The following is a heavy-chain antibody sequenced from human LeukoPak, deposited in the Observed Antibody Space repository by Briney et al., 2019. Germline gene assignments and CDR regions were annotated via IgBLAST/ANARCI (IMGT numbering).Heavy chain of an antibody. J-gene: IGHJ2*01. CDR1: GGSISSYY. CDR2: IYDSGST. Sequence: SETLSLTCTVSGGSISSYYWSWIRQPPGKGLEWIGYIYDSGSTNYNPSLKSRVTISVDTSKNQFSLKMSPVTAADTAVYYCARGTAMVYWYFDLWGRGTLVTVSS. D-gene: IGHD5-18*01. V-gene: IGHV4-59*01. CDR3: ARGTAMVYWYFDL.